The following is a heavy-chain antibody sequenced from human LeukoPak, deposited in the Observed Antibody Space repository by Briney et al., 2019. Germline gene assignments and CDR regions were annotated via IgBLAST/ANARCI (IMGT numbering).Heavy chain of an antibody. CDR3: ARVHPRTMDV. Sequence: GGSLRLSCAASGFTFSSYGMSWVRQAPGKGLEWVAFIRFDGSNKYYADSVKGRFTISRDNSKNTLFLQVNSLRAEDTAVYYCARVHPRTMDVWGKGTTVTVSS. V-gene: IGHV3-30*02. CDR1: GFTFSSYG. J-gene: IGHJ6*03. CDR2: IRFDGSNK.